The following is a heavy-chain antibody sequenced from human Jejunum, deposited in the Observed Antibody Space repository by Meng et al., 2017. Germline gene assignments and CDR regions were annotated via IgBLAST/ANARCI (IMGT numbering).Heavy chain of an antibody. V-gene: IGHV4-39*07. CDR1: GGHISTVGYY. CDR2: IFYSGPT. D-gene: IGHD6-13*01. J-gene: IGHJ5*02. Sequence: LQQWGPGCVKPPGALPLTFAVSGGHISTVGYYWGWIRQSPGKGLEWIGSIFYSGPTYYNPSLKSRVTISIDTSKNQFSLKMNSVTAADTAVYYCARDTAGFGPWGQGTLVTVSS. CDR3: ARDTAGFGP.